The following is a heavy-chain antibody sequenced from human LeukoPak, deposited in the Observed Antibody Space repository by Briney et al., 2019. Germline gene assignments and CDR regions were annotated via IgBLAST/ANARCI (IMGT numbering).Heavy chain of an antibody. J-gene: IGHJ5*02. D-gene: IGHD3-10*01. CDR2: IYNSGST. CDR3: ARDYYDP. Sequence: SETLSLTCTVSGGSISSYYWSWIRQPPGKGLEWIGRIYNSGSTNYNPSLKSRVTIPVDTSKTQFSLKLSSETAADTAVYYCARDYYDPGGRGTLVTVTS. V-gene: IGHV4-4*07. CDR1: GGSISSYY.